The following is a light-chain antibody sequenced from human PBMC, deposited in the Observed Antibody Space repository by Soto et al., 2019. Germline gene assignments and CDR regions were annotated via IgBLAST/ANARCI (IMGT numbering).Light chain of an antibody. CDR1: SSDVGTHGY. J-gene: IGLJ1*01. Sequence: QSALTQPPSASGSPGQSVTISCTGTSSDVGTHGYVSWYQQHAGKAPKLVIYDVTKRPSGVPDRFSGSNSGNTATLTISGTQAMDEADDYCQAWDSSTAYVFGTGTKLTVL. CDR2: DVT. V-gene: IGLV2-8*01. CDR3: QAWDSSTAYV.